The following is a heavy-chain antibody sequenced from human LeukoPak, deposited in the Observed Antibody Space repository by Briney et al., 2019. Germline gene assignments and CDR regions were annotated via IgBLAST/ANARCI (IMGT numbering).Heavy chain of an antibody. CDR2: IYYSGST. J-gene: IGHJ4*02. Sequence: SETLSLTCTVSGGSISSYYWSWIRQPPGKGLEWIGYIYYSGSTNYNPSLKSRVTISVDTSKNQFSLKLSSVTAADTAVYYRARSDYYGDYVDYWGQGALVTVSS. D-gene: IGHD4-17*01. CDR3: ARSDYYGDYVDY. V-gene: IGHV4-59*08. CDR1: GGSISSYY.